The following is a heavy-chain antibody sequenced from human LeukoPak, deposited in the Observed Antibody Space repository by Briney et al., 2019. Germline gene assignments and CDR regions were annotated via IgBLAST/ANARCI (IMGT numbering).Heavy chain of an antibody. CDR1: GGSISSSSYY. V-gene: IGHV4-61*02. J-gene: IGHJ3*02. CDR3: ARHPGTFDI. CDR2: FYTSGST. Sequence: SGTLSLTCTVSGGSISSSSYYWSWIRQSAGKGLEWIGRFYTSGSTNYNPSLKSRVTISVDRSKNQFSLELSSVTAADTAIYYCARHPGTFDIWGQGTMVTVSS. D-gene: IGHD3-10*01.